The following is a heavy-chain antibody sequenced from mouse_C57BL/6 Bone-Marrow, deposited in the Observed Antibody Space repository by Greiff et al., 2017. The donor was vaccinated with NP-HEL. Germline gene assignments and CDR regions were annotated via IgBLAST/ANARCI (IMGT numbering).Heavy chain of an antibody. V-gene: IGHV14-4*01. D-gene: IGHD2-5*01. CDR3: THSNYVLSAY. Sequence: VQLKESGAELVRPGASVKLSCTASGFNIKDDYMHWVKQRPEQGLEWIGWIDPENGDTEYASKFQGKATITADTSSNTAYLQLSSLTSEDTAVYYCTHSNYVLSAYWGQGTLVTVSA. CDR1: GFNIKDDY. J-gene: IGHJ3*01. CDR2: IDPENGDT.